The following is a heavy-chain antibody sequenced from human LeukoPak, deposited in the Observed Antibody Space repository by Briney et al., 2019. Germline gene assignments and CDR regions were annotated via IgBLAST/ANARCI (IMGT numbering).Heavy chain of an antibody. J-gene: IGHJ3*02. V-gene: IGHV5-51*01. D-gene: IGHD6-13*01. Sequence: KHGESLKISCKGSGYSFTSYWIGWVRQMPGKGLEWMGIIYPGDSDTRYSPSFQGRVTISADKSISTAYLQWSSLKASDTAMYYRARPHSSSWYHAFDIWGQGTMVTVSS. CDR3: ARPHSSSWYHAFDI. CDR1: GYSFTSYW. CDR2: IYPGDSDT.